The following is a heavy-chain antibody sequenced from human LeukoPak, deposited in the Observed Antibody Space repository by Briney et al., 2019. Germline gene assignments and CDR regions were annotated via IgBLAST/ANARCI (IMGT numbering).Heavy chain of an antibody. CDR1: GFTVSSNY. J-gene: IGHJ4*02. CDR3: ARDPRGADWIDY. V-gene: IGHV3-11*04. D-gene: IGHD3/OR15-3a*01. CDR2: ISSSGDTI. Sequence: GGSLRLSCAASGFTVSSNYMSWVRQAPGKGLEWVSYISSSGDTIYYADSVKGRFTFSRDNAKNSLYLQMNSLRPEDTAVYYCARDPRGADWIDYRGQGTLVTVSS.